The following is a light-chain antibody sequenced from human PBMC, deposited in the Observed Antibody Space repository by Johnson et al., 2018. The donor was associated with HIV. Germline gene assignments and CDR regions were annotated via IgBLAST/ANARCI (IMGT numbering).Light chain of an antibody. CDR3: GTWDSSLSAGRA. Sequence: QSVLTQPPSVSAAPGQKVTVYCSGSSSNIGSNDVSWYQQFPGAAPKLLIYENNKRPSGIPDRFSGSKSGTSATLGITGLQTGDEADYYCGTWDSSLSAGRAFGTGTKVTVL. CDR1: SSNIGSND. CDR2: ENN. V-gene: IGLV1-51*02. J-gene: IGLJ1*01.